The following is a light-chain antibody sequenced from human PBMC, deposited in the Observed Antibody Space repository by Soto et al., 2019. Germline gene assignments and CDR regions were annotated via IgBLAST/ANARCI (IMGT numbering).Light chain of an antibody. V-gene: IGLV1-44*01. CDR1: NSNIGSNT. Sequence: QSALTQPPSASGTPGQRVTISCSGSNSNIGSNTVNWYQQLPGTAPKLLIYYDNLRPSAVPDRISGSKSGTSAPLAISGLQSDDEADYYCAAWDDSLNGRVFGTGTKVTVL. CDR3: AAWDDSLNGRV. CDR2: YDN. J-gene: IGLJ1*01.